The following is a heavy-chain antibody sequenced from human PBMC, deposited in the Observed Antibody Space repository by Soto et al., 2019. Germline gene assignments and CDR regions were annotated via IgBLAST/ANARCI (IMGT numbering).Heavy chain of an antibody. J-gene: IGHJ2*01. CDR3: VVGGGSFPTHWYFDV. V-gene: IGHV3-9*01. CDR2: ISWNSGSI. D-gene: IGHD2-15*01. CDR1: GFTFDDYA. Sequence: EVQLVESGGSLVQPGRSLRLSCAASGFTFDDYAMHWVRQAPGKGLDWVSGISWNSGSIGYADSVKGRFTISRDNAKNSLYLQMNSLRVEDTALYYCVVGGGSFPTHWYFDVWGRGTLVTVSS.